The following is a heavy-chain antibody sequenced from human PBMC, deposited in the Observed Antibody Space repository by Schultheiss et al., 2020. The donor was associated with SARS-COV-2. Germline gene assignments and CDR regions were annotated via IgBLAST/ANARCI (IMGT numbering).Heavy chain of an antibody. CDR3: ARGGSTSQRITGFDP. D-gene: IGHD3-10*01. CDR2: IYYSGST. J-gene: IGHJ5*02. CDR1: GGSINNYY. Sequence: SETLSLTCSVSGGSINNYYWSWIRQPPGKGLEWIGYIYYSGSTYYNPSLKSRVTISVDTSKNQFSLKLSSVTAADTAVYYCARGGSTSQRITGFDPWGQGTLVTVSS. V-gene: IGHV4-30-4*01.